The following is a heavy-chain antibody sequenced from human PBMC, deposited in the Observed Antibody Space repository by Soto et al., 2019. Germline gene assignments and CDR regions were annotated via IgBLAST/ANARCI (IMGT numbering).Heavy chain of an antibody. J-gene: IGHJ3*02. Sequence: SLRLSCAASGFTFSSYAMHWVRQAPGKGLEWVAVISYDGSNKYYADSVKGRFTISRDNSKNTLYLQMNSLRAEDTAVYYCARELGAAAAPGAFDIWGQGTMVTVSS. CDR2: ISYDGSNK. V-gene: IGHV3-30-3*01. D-gene: IGHD6-13*01. CDR1: GFTFSSYA. CDR3: ARELGAAAAPGAFDI.